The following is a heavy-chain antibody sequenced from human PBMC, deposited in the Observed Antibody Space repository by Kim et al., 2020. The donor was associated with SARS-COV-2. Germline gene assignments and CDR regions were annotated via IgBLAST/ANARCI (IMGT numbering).Heavy chain of an antibody. V-gene: IGHV1-3*01. J-gene: IGHJ3*02. D-gene: IGHD6-13*01. CDR1: GYTFTSYA. Sequence: ASVKVSCKASGYTFTSYAMHWVRQAPGQRLEWMGWINAGNGNTKYSQKFQGRVTITRDTSASTAYMELSSLRSEDTAVYYCAREAGSEAAAPNAFDIWGQGTMVTVSS. CDR3: AREAGSEAAAPNAFDI. CDR2: INAGNGNT.